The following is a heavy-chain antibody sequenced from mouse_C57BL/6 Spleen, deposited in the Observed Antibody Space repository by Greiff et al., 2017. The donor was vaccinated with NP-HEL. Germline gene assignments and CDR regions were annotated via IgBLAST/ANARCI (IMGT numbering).Heavy chain of an antibody. CDR1: GYTFTSYW. CDR3: ARRLLPYVDD. V-gene: IGHV1-55*01. CDR2: IYPGSGST. J-gene: IGHJ2*01. Sequence: QVQLQQPGAELVKPGASVKMSCKASGYTFTSYWITWVKQRPGQGLEWIGDIYPGSGSTNYPAKFKSKATLTVDTSSSTAYMQLSSLTSEDSAVYYCARRLLPYVDDGGQGTTLTVSS. D-gene: IGHD2-3*01.